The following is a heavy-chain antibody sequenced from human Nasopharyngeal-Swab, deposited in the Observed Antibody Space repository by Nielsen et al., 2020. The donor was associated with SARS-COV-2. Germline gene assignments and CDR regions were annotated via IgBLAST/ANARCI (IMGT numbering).Heavy chain of an antibody. J-gene: IGHJ6*02. CDR1: GYTFTSYY. V-gene: IGHV1-46*01. CDR2: INPSGGST. D-gene: IGHD6-13*01. CDR3: ASRTPASSWYVLDYYYGMDV. Sequence: ASVKVSCKASGYTFTSYYMHWVRQAPGQGLEWMGIINPSGGSTSYAQKFQGIVTMTRDTSTSTVYMELSSLRSEDTAVYYCASRTPASSWYVLDYYYGMDVWGQGTTVTVSS.